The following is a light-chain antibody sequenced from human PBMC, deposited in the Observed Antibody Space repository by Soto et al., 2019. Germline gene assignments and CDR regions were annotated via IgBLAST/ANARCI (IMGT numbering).Light chain of an antibody. V-gene: IGKV4-1*01. CDR3: QQYYSSPYT. CDR1: QSVLYSSNNKNY. J-gene: IGKJ2*01. Sequence: DIVMTQSPDSLAVSLGERATINCKSSQSVLYSSNNKNYLAWYQQRPGQPPKLLIYWASTRESGVPDRFTGSGSGTDFTLTISSLQAADVAVYYGQQYYSSPYTFGQGTKLEIK. CDR2: WAS.